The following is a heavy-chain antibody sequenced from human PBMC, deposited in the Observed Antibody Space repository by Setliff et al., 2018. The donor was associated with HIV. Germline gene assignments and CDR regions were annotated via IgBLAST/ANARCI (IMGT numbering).Heavy chain of an antibody. Sequence: GGSLRLSCAASGFTFSGAEIHWVRQASGKGLEWVGRIRSKADKYATDYGASAKGRFIISRDGSKKTAYLQMSSLRAEDTAMYYCLLPCTSGWHNWADPWGQGTLVTVSS. V-gene: IGHV3-73*01. J-gene: IGHJ5*02. D-gene: IGHD2-8*01. CDR2: IRSKADKYAT. CDR1: GFTFSGAE. CDR3: LLPCTSGWHNWADP.